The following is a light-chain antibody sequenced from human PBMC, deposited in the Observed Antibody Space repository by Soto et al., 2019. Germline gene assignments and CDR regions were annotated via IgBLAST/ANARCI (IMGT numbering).Light chain of an antibody. J-gene: IGKJ1*01. CDR1: QGISNW. CDR3: PLSNSFPLP. Sequence: KQMTQPASSGSASVGDRVTITCRASQGISNWLAWFQQKPGKAPKLLIYTASRLQSGVPSRFSGSGSGTDFTLTICSLQPEDFTTYYCPLSNSFPLPFGHGTKVDIK. V-gene: IGKV1-12*01. CDR2: TAS.